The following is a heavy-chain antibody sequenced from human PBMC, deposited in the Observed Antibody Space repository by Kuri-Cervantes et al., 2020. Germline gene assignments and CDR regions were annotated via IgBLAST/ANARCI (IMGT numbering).Heavy chain of an antibody. Sequence: GGSLRLSCAASGFTFSSYSMNWVRQAPGKRLEWVSYISSSSSTIHYADSVKGRFTISRDNAKNSLYLQMSSLRAEDTAVYYCARSSRYMDVWGKGTPVTVSS. D-gene: IGHD2/OR15-2a*01. CDR3: ARSSRYMDV. CDR2: ISSSSSTI. V-gene: IGHV3-48*01. CDR1: GFTFSSYS. J-gene: IGHJ6*03.